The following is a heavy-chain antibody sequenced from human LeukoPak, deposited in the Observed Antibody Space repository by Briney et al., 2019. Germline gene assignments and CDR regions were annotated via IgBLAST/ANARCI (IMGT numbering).Heavy chain of an antibody. Sequence: SGGSLRLSCAASGFTFINYAMSWVRQVPGRGLEWVSTITGRGDSTYVADSVKGRFTISRDNAKNSLYLQMNSLRAEDTALYYCAKGGGYSSGWYWFDYWGQGTLVTVSS. CDR3: AKGGGYSSGWYWFDY. CDR2: ITGRGDST. V-gene: IGHV3-23*01. J-gene: IGHJ4*02. CDR1: GFTFINYA. D-gene: IGHD6-19*01.